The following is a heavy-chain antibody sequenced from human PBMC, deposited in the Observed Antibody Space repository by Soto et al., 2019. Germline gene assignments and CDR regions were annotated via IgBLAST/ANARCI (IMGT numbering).Heavy chain of an antibody. CDR2: ISGSGGST. J-gene: IGHJ4*02. V-gene: IGHV3-23*01. CDR3: AKDAVHYYGSGSYYTDPYYFDY. D-gene: IGHD3-10*01. CDR1: GFTFSSYA. Sequence: GGSLRLSCAASGFTFSSYAMSWVRQAPGKGLEWVSAISGSGGSTYYADSVKGRFTISRDNSKNTLYLQMNSLRAEDTAVYYCAKDAVHYYGSGSYYTDPYYFDYWGQGTLVTVSS.